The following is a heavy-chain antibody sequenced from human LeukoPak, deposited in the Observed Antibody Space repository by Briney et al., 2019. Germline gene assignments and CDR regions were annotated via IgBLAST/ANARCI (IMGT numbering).Heavy chain of an antibody. V-gene: IGHV5-51*03. J-gene: IGHJ4*02. Sequence: KPGESLKISCKGSGYSFTSYWIGWVRQMPGKGLEWMGIIYPGDSDTRYSPSLQGQVTISADKSISTAFLQWSSLKASDTAMYYCARTRGISGYSYGSFDYWGQGTLVTVSS. CDR3: ARTRGISGYSYGSFDY. CDR2: IYPGDSDT. D-gene: IGHD5-18*01. CDR1: GYSFTSYW.